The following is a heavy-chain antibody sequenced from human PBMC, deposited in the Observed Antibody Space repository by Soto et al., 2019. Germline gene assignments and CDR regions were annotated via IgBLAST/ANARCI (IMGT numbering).Heavy chain of an antibody. CDR3: AKVAMVRSTGFELARDY. J-gene: IGHJ4*02. D-gene: IGHD2-21*01. CDR1: GFPFSDYA. V-gene: IGHV3-23*01. Sequence: VQLLESGGGLVQPGGSLRLSCVASGFPFSDYAMSWVRQAPGKGLEWVSGISGRGDSTHYAGSVKGRFIISRDNSKNTLYLLLNSLRTEDMAIYYCAKVAMVRSTGFELARDYWGQGVLVTVSS. CDR2: ISGRGDST.